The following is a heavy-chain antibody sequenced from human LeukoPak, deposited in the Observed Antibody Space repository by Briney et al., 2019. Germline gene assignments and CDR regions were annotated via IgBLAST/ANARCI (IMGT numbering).Heavy chain of an antibody. CDR3: ASDRPRFIFGVVRTPRGNAFDI. CDR2: ISSSSSYI. D-gene: IGHD3-3*02. V-gene: IGHV3-21*01. Sequence: PGGSLRLSCAASEFAFTTYRMKSFRQAPGKGLEWVSSISSSSSYIYYADSVKGRFTISRDNAKNSLYLQMNSLRAEDAAVYYCASDRPRFIFGVVRTPRGNAFDIWGQGTMVTVSS. J-gene: IGHJ3*02. CDR1: EFAFTTYR.